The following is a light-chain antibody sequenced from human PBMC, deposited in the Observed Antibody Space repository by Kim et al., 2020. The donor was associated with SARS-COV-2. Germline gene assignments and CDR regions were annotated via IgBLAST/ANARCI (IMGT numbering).Light chain of an antibody. CDR3: SSYTSSSTFV. J-gene: IGLJ2*01. V-gene: IGLV2-14*03. Sequence: QSALTQPASVSGSPGQSITISCTGTSSDVGGYNYVSWYQRHPGKAPKLMIYDVSKRPSGVSNRFSGSKSGNTASLTISGLQAEDEADYYCSSYTSSSTFVFGGGTQLTVL. CDR2: DVS. CDR1: SSDVGGYNY.